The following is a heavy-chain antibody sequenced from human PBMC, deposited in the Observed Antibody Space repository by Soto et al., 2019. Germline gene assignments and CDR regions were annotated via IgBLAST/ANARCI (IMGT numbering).Heavy chain of an antibody. D-gene: IGHD3-9*01. J-gene: IGHJ4*02. Sequence: PRGSLRLSCTASGFTFTSYGMGWVRQAPGKGLQWVSTIRGDGGQTHYTDSVKGRFSISRDNSKNTVYLQMDSLRAEDTAMYFCARDVGLDSDDFFAYWGQGTQVPVSS. CDR1: GFTFTSYG. V-gene: IGHV3-23*01. CDR2: IRGDGGQT. CDR3: ARDVGLDSDDFFAY.